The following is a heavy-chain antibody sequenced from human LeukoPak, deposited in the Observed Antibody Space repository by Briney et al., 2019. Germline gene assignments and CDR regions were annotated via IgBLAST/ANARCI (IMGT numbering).Heavy chain of an antibody. J-gene: IGHJ4*02. Sequence: GGSLRLSCAASGFTFDDYAMHWVRQSPGKGLQWVSFISWDSRSVYYADSVKGQFAISRDNNKKSVFLQMNSLTAEDTAFYYCARDSQDCSASTCYFDYWGQGTLVTVSA. V-gene: IGHV3-43D*03. CDR2: ISWDSRSV. CDR1: GFTFDDYA. D-gene: IGHD2-15*01. CDR3: ARDSQDCSASTCYFDY.